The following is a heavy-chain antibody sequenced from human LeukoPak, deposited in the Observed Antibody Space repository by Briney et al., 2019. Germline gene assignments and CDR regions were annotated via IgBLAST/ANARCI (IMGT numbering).Heavy chain of an antibody. D-gene: IGHD3-3*01. Sequence: PGGSLRLSCTASGFNFGDYAMGWFRQAPGKGLEWVGFIRSNPFGGTTEYAASVKGTFTISRDDSKSIAYLQINSLKAEDTAVYFCTREWLEWLTFDYWGQGTLVSVSS. J-gene: IGHJ4*02. V-gene: IGHV3-49*03. CDR2: IRSNPFGGTT. CDR1: GFNFGDYA. CDR3: TREWLEWLTFDY.